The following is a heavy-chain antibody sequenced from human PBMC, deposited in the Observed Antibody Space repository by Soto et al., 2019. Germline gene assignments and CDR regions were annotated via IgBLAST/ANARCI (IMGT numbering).Heavy chain of an antibody. J-gene: IGHJ4*02. Sequence: RRLSCAASGFTFSSYAMHWVRQAPGKGLEWVAVISYDGSNKYYADSVKGRFTISRDNSKNTLYLQMNSLRAEDTAVYYCARDQGSSSSNYYFDYWGQGTLVTVSS. CDR2: ISYDGSNK. V-gene: IGHV3-30-3*01. D-gene: IGHD6-6*01. CDR3: ARDQGSSSSNYYFDY. CDR1: GFTFSSYA.